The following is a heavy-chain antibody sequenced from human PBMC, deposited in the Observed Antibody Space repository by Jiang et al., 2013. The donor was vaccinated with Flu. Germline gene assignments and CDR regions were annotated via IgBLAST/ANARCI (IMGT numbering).Heavy chain of an antibody. CDR2: ISAYNGNT. D-gene: IGHD2-15*01. Sequence: WVRQAPGQGLEWMGWISAYNGNTNYAQKLQGRVTMTTDTSTSTAYMELRSLRSDDTAVYYCARDQKELLPHHWGQGTLVTVSS. J-gene: IGHJ5*02. V-gene: IGHV1-18*01. CDR3: ARDQKELLPHH.